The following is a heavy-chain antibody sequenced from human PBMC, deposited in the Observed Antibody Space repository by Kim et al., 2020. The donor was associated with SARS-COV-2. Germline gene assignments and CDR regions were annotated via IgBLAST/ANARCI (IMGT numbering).Heavy chain of an antibody. V-gene: IGHV3-11*05. D-gene: IGHD3-16*01. CDR1: GCSFSGYY. J-gene: IGHJ6*01. CDR2: MSSSGSYT. Sequence: GGSLRLSCAASGCSFSGYYMSWIRQAPGKGLEWVSYMSSSGSYTNYADSVSGLFIISRDNTKNLLYLQSNGLGADAAVVYCGARVGVVLCWGRYCAYY. CDR3: ARVGVVLCWGRYCAYY.